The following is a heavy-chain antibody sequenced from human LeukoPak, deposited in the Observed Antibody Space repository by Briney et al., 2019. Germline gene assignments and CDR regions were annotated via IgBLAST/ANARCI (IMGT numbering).Heavy chain of an antibody. V-gene: IGHV1-8*01. Sequence: ASVKVSCKASGYTFTTYDINWVRQAPGQGLEWMGWMNPNSGNTGYPQKFQGRVTKTRNTSINTAYMELSSLRSEDTAVYYCARFSGDYGAYFDYWGQGTLFTVSS. CDR1: GYTFTTYD. CDR3: ARFSGDYGAYFDY. CDR2: MNPNSGNT. J-gene: IGHJ4*02. D-gene: IGHD4-17*01.